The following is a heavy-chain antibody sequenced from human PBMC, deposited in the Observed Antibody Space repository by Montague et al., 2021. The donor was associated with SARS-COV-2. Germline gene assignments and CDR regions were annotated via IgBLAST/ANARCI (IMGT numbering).Heavy chain of an antibody. CDR2: IHYTGST. CDR3: ARAQTTCIIANCVNDFDY. V-gene: IGHV4-59*01. D-gene: IGHD1-1*01. J-gene: IGHJ4*02. CDR1: GVSISGYY. Sequence: SETLSLTCTVSGVSISGYYWTWMRQPPGKTLEWIGHIHYTGSTNYNPSLKSRVTISLDTPKNQFSLRLSSVTAADTAVYFCARAQTTCIIANCVNDFDYWGQGALVTVSS.